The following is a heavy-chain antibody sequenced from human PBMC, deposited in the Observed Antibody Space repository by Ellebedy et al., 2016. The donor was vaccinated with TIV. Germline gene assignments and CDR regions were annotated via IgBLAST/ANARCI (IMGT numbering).Heavy chain of an antibody. CDR2: ISWNSGSI. J-gene: IGHJ3*02. D-gene: IGHD3-9*01. CDR1: GFTFDDYA. CDR3: AKVYDILTGSEDAFDI. V-gene: IGHV3-9*01. Sequence: GGSLRLXXAASGFTFDDYAMHWVRQAPGKGLEWVSGISWNSGSIGYADSVKGRFTISRDNAKNSLYLQMNSLRAEDTALYYCAKVYDILTGSEDAFDIWGQGTMVTVSS.